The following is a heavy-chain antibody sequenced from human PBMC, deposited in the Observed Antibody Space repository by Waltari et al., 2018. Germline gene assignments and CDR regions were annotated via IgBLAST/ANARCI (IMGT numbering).Heavy chain of an antibody. CDR1: GFTFSSYA. D-gene: IGHD3-10*01. V-gene: IGHV3-23*04. CDR3: AKYHLLWFGELVDY. J-gene: IGHJ4*02. CDR2: ISGRGGSA. Sequence: EVQLVESGGGLVQPGGSLRLSCAASGFTFSSYAMSWVRQAPGKGLEWVSAISGRGGSAYYADSGKGRFTISRDNSKNTLYLQMNSLRAEDTAVYYCAKYHLLWFGELVDYWGQGTLVTVSS.